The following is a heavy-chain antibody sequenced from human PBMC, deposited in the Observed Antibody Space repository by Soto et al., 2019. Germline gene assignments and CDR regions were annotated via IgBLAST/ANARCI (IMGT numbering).Heavy chain of an antibody. Sequence: ASVKVSCKASGYTFTSYAMHWVRQAPGQRLEWMGWINAGNGNTKYSQKFQGRVTITRDTSASTAYMELSSLRSEDTAVYYCARGTMVYTREDYYYYMDVWGKGTTVTVSS. CDR1: GYTFTSYA. CDR3: ARGTMVYTREDYYYYMDV. CDR2: INAGNGNT. J-gene: IGHJ6*03. D-gene: IGHD2-8*01. V-gene: IGHV1-3*01.